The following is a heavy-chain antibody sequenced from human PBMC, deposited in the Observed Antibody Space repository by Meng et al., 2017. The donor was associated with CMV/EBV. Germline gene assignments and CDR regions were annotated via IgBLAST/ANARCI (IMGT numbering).Heavy chain of an antibody. CDR2: ISSSSYI. V-gene: IGHV3-21*01. CDR3: ARVFPPPVAGTPYYYYYGMDV. Sequence: GESLKISCAASGFTFSSYSMNWVRQAPGKGLEWVSSISSSSYIYYADSVKGRFTISRDNAKNSLYLQMNSLRAEDTAVYYCARVFPPPVAGTPYYYYYGMDVWGQGTTVTVSS. CDR1: GFTFSSYS. J-gene: IGHJ6*02. D-gene: IGHD6-19*01.